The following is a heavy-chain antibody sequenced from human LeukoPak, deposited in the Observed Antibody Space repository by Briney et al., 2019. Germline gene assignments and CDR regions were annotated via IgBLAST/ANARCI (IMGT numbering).Heavy chain of an antibody. CDR2: ISAYNGNT. V-gene: IGHV1-18*01. J-gene: IGHJ4*02. Sequence: ASVKVSCKASGYTFTSYGISWVRQAPGQGLEWMGWISAYNGNTNYAQKLQGRVTMTTDTSTTTAYMELSNLRSEDTAVYYCARCHPKQQLAYFDYWGQGSLVTVSS. CDR3: ARCHPKQQLAYFDY. CDR1: GYTFTSYG. D-gene: IGHD6-13*01.